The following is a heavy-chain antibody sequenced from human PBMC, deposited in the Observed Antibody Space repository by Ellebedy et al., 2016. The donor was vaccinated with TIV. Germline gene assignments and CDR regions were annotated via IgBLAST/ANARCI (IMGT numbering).Heavy chain of an antibody. Sequence: GESLKISCVASGFTSSTYEIHWVRQAPGKGLEWVAVVSGHGRIQLYADSVKGRFTISRDTSKNTLYLQMNSLRAEDTATYYCVKGSGTMDVWGQGTTVTVSS. CDR2: VSGHGRIQ. D-gene: IGHD1-1*01. CDR1: GFTSSTYE. CDR3: VKGSGTMDV. V-gene: IGHV3-30-3*01. J-gene: IGHJ6*02.